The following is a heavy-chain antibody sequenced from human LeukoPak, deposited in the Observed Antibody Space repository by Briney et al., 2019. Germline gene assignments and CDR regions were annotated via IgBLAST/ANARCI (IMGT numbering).Heavy chain of an antibody. V-gene: IGHV3-53*01. D-gene: IGHD6-25*01. J-gene: IGHJ4*02. CDR1: GFTVSSNY. Sequence: GSLRLSCAASGFTVSSNYMSWVRQAPGKGLEWVSVIYSGGSTYYADSVKGRFTISRDNSKNTLYLQMNGLRAEDTAVYYCARVIRAGGHFDYWGQGTLVTVSS. CDR2: IYSGGST. CDR3: ARVIRAGGHFDY.